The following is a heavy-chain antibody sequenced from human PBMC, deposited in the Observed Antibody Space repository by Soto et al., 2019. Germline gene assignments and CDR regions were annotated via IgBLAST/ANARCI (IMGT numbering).Heavy chain of an antibody. V-gene: IGHV3-30*18. CDR3: AKDGGPVYCNSPGCSAKHFDD. J-gene: IGHJ4*02. D-gene: IGHD2-2*01. CDR2: IPYDGNNE. CDR1: GFSLSTYA. Sequence: QVQLGESGGGLFKPGRSRSPSGPALGFSLSTYAFHGVPQPQARGLEGWAIIPYDGNNEYYADSWRGRFTISRDNSKNTLYLQTNNLRHEDTAVYYCAKDGGPVYCNSPGCSAKHFDDWGQGTLVTVSS.